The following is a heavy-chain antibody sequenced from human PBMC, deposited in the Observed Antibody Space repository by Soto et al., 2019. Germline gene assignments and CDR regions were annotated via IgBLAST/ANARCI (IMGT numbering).Heavy chain of an antibody. D-gene: IGHD6-19*01. CDR1: GGTFSSYA. V-gene: IGHV1-69*06. CDR3: ATDRVAAAGTSIAVAGAYYYGMDV. CDR2: IIPIFGTA. J-gene: IGHJ6*02. Sequence: SVKVSCKASGGTFSSYAISWVRQAPGQGLEWMGGIIPIFGTANYAQKFQGRVTMTEDTSTDTAYMELSSLRSEDTAVYYCATDRVAAAGTSIAVAGAYYYGMDVWG.